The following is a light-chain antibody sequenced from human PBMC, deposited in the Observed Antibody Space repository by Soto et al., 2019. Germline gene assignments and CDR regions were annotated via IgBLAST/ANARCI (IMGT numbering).Light chain of an antibody. J-gene: IGKJ2*01. CDR2: GAS. V-gene: IGKV3-15*01. Sequence: EIVMTQSPATLSVSPGERATLSCRASQSVSRNLAWYQQKPGQAPWLLIYGASTRATGIPARFSGSGSGTEFTLTISSLQSEDFAVYYCQQYNNWPPYTFGQGTKLEIK. CDR3: QQYNNWPPYT. CDR1: QSVSRN.